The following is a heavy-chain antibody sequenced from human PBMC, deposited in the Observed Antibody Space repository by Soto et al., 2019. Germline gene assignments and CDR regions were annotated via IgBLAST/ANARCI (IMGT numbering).Heavy chain of an antibody. CDR3: ARAIVVTVGGMDV. D-gene: IGHD5-12*01. J-gene: IGHJ6*02. CDR2: IYYSGSS. CDR1: GGSISNADYY. V-gene: IGHV4-30-4*01. Sequence: QVQLQESGPGLVKPSQTLSLPCTVSGGSISNADYYWSWVRQPPGKGLEWIGYIYYSGSSFFNPSLKSRVTMSKDTSKNQFSLRLTSVTAADTAVYYCARAIVVTVGGMDVWGRGTTVTVSS.